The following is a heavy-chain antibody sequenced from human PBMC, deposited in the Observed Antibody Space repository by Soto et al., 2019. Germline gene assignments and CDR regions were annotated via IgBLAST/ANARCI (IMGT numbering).Heavy chain of an antibody. CDR3: ARYRLGQAFIS. J-gene: IGHJ4*02. V-gene: IGHV1-8*01. CDR1: GNTFTNLD. D-gene: IGHD3-3*02. Sequence: QAQLVQSGAEVKKPGASVKVSCKSSGNTFTNLDLNWVRQAPGQGLDWIGRMDANTGRTGYAQKSEGRVSMTRDSDISTSYMELSSLRADDTAVYYCARYRLGQAFISWGQGTLVTVSS. CDR2: MDANTGRT.